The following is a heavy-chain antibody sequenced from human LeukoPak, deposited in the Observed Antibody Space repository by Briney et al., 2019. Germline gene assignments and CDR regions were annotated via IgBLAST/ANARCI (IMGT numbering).Heavy chain of an antibody. V-gene: IGHV4-30-2*01. Sequence: TLSLTCAVSGGSISSDGNSWCWIRQPPGKGLEWIGYIYHSGSTYYNPSLKSRVTISVDRSKNQSSLKLNSVTAADTAVYYCARSAMYYYDSSGPYYFDYWGQGTLVTVSS. CDR3: ARSAMYYYDSSGPYYFDY. D-gene: IGHD3-22*01. CDR1: GGSISSDGNS. CDR2: IYHSGST. J-gene: IGHJ4*02.